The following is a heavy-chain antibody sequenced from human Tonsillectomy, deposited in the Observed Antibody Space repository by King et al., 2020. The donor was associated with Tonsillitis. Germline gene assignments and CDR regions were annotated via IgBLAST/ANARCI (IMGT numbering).Heavy chain of an antibody. CDR3: AKDLMTTVTSLNSAAIDH. CDR2: VSCSGGST. Sequence: VQLVESGGGSVQPGGSLRLSCAASGFTFSNYAMNWVRQAPGKGLEWVSGVSCSGGSTYYADSVKGRFTVSIDNSKNTLFLQMNSPRAEDTAVYYCAKDLMTTVTSLNSAAIDHWGQGTLVTVSS. J-gene: IGHJ4*02. CDR1: GFTFSNYA. V-gene: IGHV3-23*04. D-gene: IGHD4-11*01.